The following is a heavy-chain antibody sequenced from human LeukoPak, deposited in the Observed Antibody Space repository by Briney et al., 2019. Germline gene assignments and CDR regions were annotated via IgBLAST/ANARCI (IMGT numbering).Heavy chain of an antibody. CDR3: ARVQSYSSGWYRTGILLDY. CDR1: GFTFSDYY. V-gene: IGHV3-11*01. D-gene: IGHD6-19*01. Sequence: GGSLRLSCAASGFTFSDYYMSWIRQAPGKGLEWVSYISSSGSTINYADSVKGRFTISRDNAKNSLYLQMNSLRAEDTAVYYCARVQSYSSGWYRTGILLDYWGQGTLVTVSS. J-gene: IGHJ4*02. CDR2: ISSSGSTI.